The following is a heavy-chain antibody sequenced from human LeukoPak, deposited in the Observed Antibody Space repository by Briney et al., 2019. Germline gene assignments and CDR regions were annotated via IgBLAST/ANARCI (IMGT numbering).Heavy chain of an antibody. CDR2: IYTSGST. J-gene: IGHJ4*02. V-gene: IGHV4-61*02. D-gene: IGHD3-22*01. Sequence: SETLSLTCTVSGGSISSGSYYWSWIRQPAGKGLEWIGRIYTSGSTNYNPSLKSRVAISVDTSKNQFSLKLSSVTAADTAVYYCARDLDYYDSSGIPHRGQGTLVTVSS. CDR3: ARDLDYYDSSGIPH. CDR1: GGSISSGSYY.